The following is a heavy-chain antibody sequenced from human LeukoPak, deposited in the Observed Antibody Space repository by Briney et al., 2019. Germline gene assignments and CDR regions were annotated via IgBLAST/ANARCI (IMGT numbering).Heavy chain of an antibody. J-gene: IGHJ4*02. CDR2: IKQDGSEK. CDR3: AKDPYSYGSYFDY. V-gene: IGHV3-7*01. D-gene: IGHD5-18*01. Sequence: GGSLRLSCAASGFTLASYWMSWVRLAPGKGLEWVANIKQDGSEKYYVDSVKGRFTISRDNAKNSLYLQMNSLRAEDTAMYYCAKDPYSYGSYFDYWGQGTLVTVSS. CDR1: GFTLASYW.